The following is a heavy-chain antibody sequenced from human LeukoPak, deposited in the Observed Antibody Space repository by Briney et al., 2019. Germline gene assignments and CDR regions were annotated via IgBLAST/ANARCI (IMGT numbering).Heavy chain of an antibody. CDR1: GGSISSSSYY. V-gene: IGHV4-39*01. J-gene: IGHJ4*02. Sequence: SETLSLTCTVSGGSISSSSYYWGWIRQPPGKGLEWIGSIYYSGSTYYNPSLKSRVTISVDTSKNQFSLKLSSVTAANTAVYYWARPLVYFDSSGYGYWGQGTLVTVSS. CDR3: ARPLVYFDSSGYGY. CDR2: IYYSGST. D-gene: IGHD3-22*01.